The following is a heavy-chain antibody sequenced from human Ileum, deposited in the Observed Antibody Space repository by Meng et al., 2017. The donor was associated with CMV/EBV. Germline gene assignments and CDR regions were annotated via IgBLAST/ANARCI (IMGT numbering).Heavy chain of an antibody. CDR2: TYYRSKWYN. V-gene: IGHV6-1*01. D-gene: IGHD1-26*01. Sequence: SQTLSLTCAISADSVSSNNTAWNWIRQSPSRGLEWLGRTYYRSKWYNDYAVSVKSRLTIKPDTSKNQFSLQVNSVTPEDTAVYYCARGIVGATELDYWVQGTLVTVSS. J-gene: IGHJ4*02. CDR1: ADSVSSNNTA. CDR3: ARGIVGATELDY.